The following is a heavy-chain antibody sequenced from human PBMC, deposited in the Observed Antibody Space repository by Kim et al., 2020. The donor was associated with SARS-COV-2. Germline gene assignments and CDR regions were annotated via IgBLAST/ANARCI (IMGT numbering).Heavy chain of an antibody. J-gene: IGHJ6*03. Sequence: SVKVSCKASGGTFSSYAISWVRQAPGQGLEWMGGIIPIFGTANYAQKFQGRVTITADESTSTAYMELSSLRSEDTAVYYCARGKHQPFGGVGATHSDYYYYMDVWGKGTTVTVSS. CDR1: GGTFSSYA. CDR2: IIPIFGTA. V-gene: IGHV1-69*13. D-gene: IGHD1-26*01. CDR3: ARGKHQPFGGVGATHSDYYYYMDV.